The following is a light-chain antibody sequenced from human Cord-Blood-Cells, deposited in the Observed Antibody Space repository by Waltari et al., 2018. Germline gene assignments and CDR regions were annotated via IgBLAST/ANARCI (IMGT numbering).Light chain of an antibody. CDR2: DAS. V-gene: IGKV1-5*01. Sequence: DIQMTQSPSTLSASVGDRVTITCRASQSISSWLAWYQQKPGKAPKLLIYDASSLESGVPSRFSGSGSGTEFTLTXXSLQPXDXXTXYCQQXNSXSTFGXG. CDR1: QSISSW. J-gene: IGKJ1*01. CDR3: QQXNSXST.